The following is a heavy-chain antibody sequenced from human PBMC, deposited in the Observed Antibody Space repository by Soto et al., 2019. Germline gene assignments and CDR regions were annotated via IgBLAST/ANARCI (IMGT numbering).Heavy chain of an antibody. D-gene: IGHD6-6*01. CDR3: ARGTESEYSRSSSFDY. CDR1: GVTFSSYA. J-gene: IGHJ4*02. CDR2: IIPIFGTA. V-gene: IGHV1-69*01. Sequence: QVQLVQSGAEVKKPGSSVKVSCTASGVTFSSYAISWVRQAPGQGLEWMGGIIPIFGTANYAQKFQGRVTITADESTSTAYMELSSLRSEDTAVYYCARGTESEYSRSSSFDYWGQGTLVTVSS.